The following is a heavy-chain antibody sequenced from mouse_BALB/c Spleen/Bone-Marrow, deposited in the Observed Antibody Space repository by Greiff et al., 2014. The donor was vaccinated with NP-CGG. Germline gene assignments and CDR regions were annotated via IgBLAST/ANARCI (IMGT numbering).Heavy chain of an antibody. Sequence: QVQLQQSGAELMKPGASVKISCKATGYTFSSYWIEWVNQRPGHGLEWIGEILPGSGTTHYNEKFKVKATFTADTSSNTAYMQLSSLSSEDSAVYYCARGGYDTSIFAYWGQGTLVTVSS. CDR1: GYTFSSYW. V-gene: IGHV1-9*01. CDR3: ARGGYDTSIFAY. J-gene: IGHJ3*01. CDR2: ILPGSGTT. D-gene: IGHD2-3*01.